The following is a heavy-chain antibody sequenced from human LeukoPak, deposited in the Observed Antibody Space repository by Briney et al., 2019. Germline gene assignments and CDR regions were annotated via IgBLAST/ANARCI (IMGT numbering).Heavy chain of an antibody. Sequence: GGSLRLSCVASGLTFSDYYMSWIRQAPGKGLEWVSAISGSGGSTYYADSVKGRFTISRDNSKNTLYLQMNSLRAEDTAVYYCASHATGIYYFDYWGQGTLVTVSS. CDR1: GLTFSDYY. CDR2: ISGSGGST. CDR3: ASHATGIYYFDY. J-gene: IGHJ4*02. V-gene: IGHV3-23*01. D-gene: IGHD1-14*01.